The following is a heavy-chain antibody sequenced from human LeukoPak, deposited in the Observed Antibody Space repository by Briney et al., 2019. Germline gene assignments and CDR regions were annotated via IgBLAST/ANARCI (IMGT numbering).Heavy chain of an antibody. Sequence: SQTLSLTCTVSGGSISSGGDYWSWIRQHPGKGLEWIGYIYYSGSTYYNPSLKSRVTISVDTSKNQFSLKLSSVTAADTAVYYCARGYYDSSGYYVGFAPVSLDYWGQGTLVTVSS. CDR1: GGSISSGGDY. D-gene: IGHD3-22*01. V-gene: IGHV4-31*03. J-gene: IGHJ4*02. CDR2: IYYSGST. CDR3: ARGYYDSSGYYVGFAPVSLDY.